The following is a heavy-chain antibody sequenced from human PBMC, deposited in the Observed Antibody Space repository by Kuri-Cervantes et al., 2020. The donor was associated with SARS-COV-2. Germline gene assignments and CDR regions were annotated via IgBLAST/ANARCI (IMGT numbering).Heavy chain of an antibody. CDR2: IIPIFGTA. CDR3: ARAGEEEYYDFWSGYYHFDY. V-gene: IGHV1-69*05. J-gene: IGHJ4*02. D-gene: IGHD3-3*01. Sequence: SVKVSCKASGGTFSSYAISWVRQAPGQGREWTGGIIPIFGTANYAQKFQGRVTITTDESTSTAYMELSSLRSEDTAVYYCARAGEEEYYDFWSGYYHFDYWGQGTLVTVSS. CDR1: GGTFSSYA.